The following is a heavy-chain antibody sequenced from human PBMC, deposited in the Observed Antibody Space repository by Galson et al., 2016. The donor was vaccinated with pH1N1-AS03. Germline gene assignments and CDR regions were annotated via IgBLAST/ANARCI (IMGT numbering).Heavy chain of an antibody. J-gene: IGHJ4*02. Sequence: SVKVSCKASGYTLARYYMHWVRQAPGQGLEWMGIIDPSGGPTTYAPKFQGRITITTDTSTSTVYMELVSLRSEDTAVYYCARRYYFDYWGQGTLVTVSS. CDR1: GYTLARYY. D-gene: IGHD3-16*02. V-gene: IGHV1-46*01. CDR2: IDPSGGPT. CDR3: ARRYYFDY.